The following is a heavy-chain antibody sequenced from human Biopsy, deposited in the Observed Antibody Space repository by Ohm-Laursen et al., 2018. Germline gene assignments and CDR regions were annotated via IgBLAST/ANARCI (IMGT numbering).Heavy chain of an antibody. CDR2: ISHTGYT. V-gene: IGHV4-59*11. CDR1: GGPFTGHY. Sequence: SDTLSLTCTVSGGPFTGHYWTWIRQPPGKGLEWIGHISHTGYTSYKSSLKSRVTISLDASRKHSSLRLTSLAAADTAVYYCARGSNEYGGLYFPHWGQGTLVTVSS. CDR3: ARGSNEYGGLYFPH. J-gene: IGHJ1*01. D-gene: IGHD4-23*01.